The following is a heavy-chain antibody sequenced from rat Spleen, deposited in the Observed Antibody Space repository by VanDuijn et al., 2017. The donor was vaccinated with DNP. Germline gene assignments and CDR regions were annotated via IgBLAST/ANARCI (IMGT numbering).Heavy chain of an antibody. CDR2: VSYDGSRT. CDR3: ATFEGRDA. CDR1: GFTFGDYA. J-gene: IGHJ4*01. Sequence: EVQLVESGGGLVQPGRSLKLSCVDSGFTFGDYAMAWVRQTPKEGLEWVATVSYDGSRTYYRDSVKGRFTISRDNAKSTLYLQMDSLRSEDTATYYCATFEGRDAWGQGTSVTVSS. V-gene: IGHV5S10*01. D-gene: IGHD1-11*01.